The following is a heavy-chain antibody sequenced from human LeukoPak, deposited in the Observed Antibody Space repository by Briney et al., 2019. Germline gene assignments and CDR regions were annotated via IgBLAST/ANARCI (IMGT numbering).Heavy chain of an antibody. Sequence: ASVKVSCKASGYTFTSYYMNWVRQAPGQELEWMGIINPSSGRTTYAQKLQGRVTMTRDTSTSTVYMELTSLRSEDTAVFYCARGGLPARSWFDPWGQGTLVTVSS. D-gene: IGHD3/OR15-3a*01. V-gene: IGHV1-46*01. CDR3: ARGGLPARSWFDP. CDR2: INPSSGRT. J-gene: IGHJ5*02. CDR1: GYTFTSYY.